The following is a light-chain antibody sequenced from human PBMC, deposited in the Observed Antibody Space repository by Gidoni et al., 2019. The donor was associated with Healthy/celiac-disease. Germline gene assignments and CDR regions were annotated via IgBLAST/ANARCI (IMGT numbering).Light chain of an antibody. CDR1: QSVSSY. V-gene: IGKV3-11*01. CDR3: QQRSNWPLT. CDR2: DAS. J-gene: IGKJ4*01. Sequence: EIVLTQSPATRSLTPGERANLSCRASQSVSSYLAWYQQKPGQAPRLLIYDASNRATGIPARFSGSGSGTDFTLTISSLEPEDFAVYYCQQRSNWPLTFXGXTKVEIK.